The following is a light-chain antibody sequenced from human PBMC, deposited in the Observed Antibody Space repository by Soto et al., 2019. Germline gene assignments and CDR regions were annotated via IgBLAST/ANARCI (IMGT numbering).Light chain of an antibody. CDR2: EVS. CDR3: LQGTHWPWT. CDR1: QSLIHSDGITY. V-gene: IGKV2-30*02. J-gene: IGKJ1*01. Sequence: DVVMTQSPLFLPDTLGQPASISCRSSQSLIHSDGITYLSWFQQRPGQSPRRLIYEVSDRDSGVPDRFTGSGSGTDFTPKISRVEAEDVGVYYCLQGTHWPWTFGQGTEVEIK.